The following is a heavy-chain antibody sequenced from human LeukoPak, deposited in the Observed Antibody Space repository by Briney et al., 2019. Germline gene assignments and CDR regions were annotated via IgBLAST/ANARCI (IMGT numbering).Heavy chain of an antibody. V-gene: IGHV3-23*01. J-gene: IGHJ6*02. CDR2: ISSSGDNT. CDR1: GFTFTTDA. Sequence: PGGSLRLSCAASGFTFTTDAMNWVRQAPGKGLEWVSLISSSGDNTHYADSVKGRFTISRDNSKNTVSLQMNSLRGEDTAVYYCAKDVRVGGGGMDVWGQGTPVTVSS. D-gene: IGHD1-26*01. CDR3: AKDVRVGGGGMDV.